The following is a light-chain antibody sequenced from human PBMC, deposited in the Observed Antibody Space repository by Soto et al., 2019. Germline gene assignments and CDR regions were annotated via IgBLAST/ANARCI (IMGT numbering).Light chain of an antibody. J-gene: IGLJ2*01. CDR3: AAWDDSLSGHVV. Sequence: QSVLTQPPSASGTPGQRVTISCSGSSSNIGSNYVYWYQQLPGTAPTLLIYRNNQRPSGVPDRFSGSKSGTSASLAISGLLSEDEADYYCAAWDDSLSGHVVFGGGTKLTVL. V-gene: IGLV1-47*01. CDR1: SSNIGSNY. CDR2: RNN.